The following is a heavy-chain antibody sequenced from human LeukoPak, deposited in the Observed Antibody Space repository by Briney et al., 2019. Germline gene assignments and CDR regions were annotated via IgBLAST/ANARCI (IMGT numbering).Heavy chain of an antibody. CDR2: ISSSGSTI. J-gene: IGHJ6*03. D-gene: IGHD3-22*01. CDR3: ARATYYYDSSGYLSLSYYYYMDV. V-gene: IGHV3-48*03. Sequence: GESLRLSCAASGVTFSSYEMNWVRQAPGKGLEWVSYISSSGSTIYYADSVKGRFTISRDNAKNSLYLQMNSLRAEDTAVYYCARATYYYDSSGYLSLSYYYYMDVWGKGTTVTVSS. CDR1: GVTFSSYE.